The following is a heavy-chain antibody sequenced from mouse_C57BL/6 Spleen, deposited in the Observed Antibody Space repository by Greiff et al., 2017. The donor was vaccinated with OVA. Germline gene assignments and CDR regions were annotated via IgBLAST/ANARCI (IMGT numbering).Heavy chain of an antibody. Sequence: QVQLQQPGAELVRPGSSVKLSCKASGYTFTSYWMDWVKQRPGQGLEWIGNIYPSDSETHYNQKFKDKATLTVDKSSSTAYMQLSSLTSEDSAVYYCARGGRGWFAYWGQGTLVTVSA. V-gene: IGHV1-61*01. CDR1: GYTFTSYW. J-gene: IGHJ3*01. D-gene: IGHD3-3*01. CDR3: ARGGRGWFAY. CDR2: IYPSDSET.